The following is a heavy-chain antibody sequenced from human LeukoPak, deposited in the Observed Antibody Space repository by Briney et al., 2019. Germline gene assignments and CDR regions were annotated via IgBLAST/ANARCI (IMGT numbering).Heavy chain of an antibody. CDR1: GFIFSNYA. V-gene: IGHV3-23*01. CDR2: IIGSSGKT. CDR3: AKGAYDYVEIAYFDY. J-gene: IGHJ4*02. Sequence: GGSLRLSCVASGFIFSNYAMNWVRQAPGKGLEGVSLIIGSSGKTFYTDCVEGRFTIHREKSKNTLYLQMNSLRAEDTAVYYCAKGAYDYVEIAYFDYWGQGSLVTVSS. D-gene: IGHD5-12*01.